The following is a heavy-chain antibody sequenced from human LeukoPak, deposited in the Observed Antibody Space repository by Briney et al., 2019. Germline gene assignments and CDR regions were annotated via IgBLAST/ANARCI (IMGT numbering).Heavy chain of an antibody. CDR1: GYTFTSYA. Sequence: ASVKVSCKASGYTFTSYAMNWVRQAPGQGLEWMGWINTNTGNPTYAQGFTGRFVFSLDTSVSTAYLQISSLKAEDTAVYYCARDIDSSGWYWSYGVDYWGQGTLVTVSS. J-gene: IGHJ4*02. V-gene: IGHV7-4-1*02. CDR2: INTNTGNP. D-gene: IGHD6-19*01. CDR3: ARDIDSSGWYWSYGVDY.